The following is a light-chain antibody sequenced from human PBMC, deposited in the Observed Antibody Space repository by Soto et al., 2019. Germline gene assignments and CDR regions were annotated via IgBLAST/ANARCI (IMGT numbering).Light chain of an antibody. CDR3: QQRSNWPLT. J-gene: IGKJ4*01. CDR2: DAS. CDR1: QSVSSY. V-gene: IGKV3-11*01. Sequence: EIVLPQSPATLSLSPGERATLSCRASQSVSSYLAWYQQKPGQAPRLLIYDASNRATGIPARFSGSGSGTEFTLTISSLEPEDFAVYYCQQRSNWPLTFGGGTKVDIK.